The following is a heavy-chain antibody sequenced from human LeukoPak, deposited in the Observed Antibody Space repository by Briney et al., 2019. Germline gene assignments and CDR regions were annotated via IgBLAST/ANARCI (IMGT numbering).Heavy chain of an antibody. V-gene: IGHV3-13*01. CDR2: IGTAGDT. D-gene: IGHD6-6*01. J-gene: IGHJ6*02. Sequence: GGSLRLSCAASGFTFSSYDMHWVRQATGKGLEWVSAIGTAGDTYYPGSVKGRFTISRENAKNSLYLQMNSLRAGDTAVYYCAKSSRYDYGLDVWGQGTTVTVSS. CDR3: AKSSRYDYGLDV. CDR1: GFTFSSYD.